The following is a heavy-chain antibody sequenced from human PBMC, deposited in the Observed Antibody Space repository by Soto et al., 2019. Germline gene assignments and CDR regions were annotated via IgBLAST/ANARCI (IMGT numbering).Heavy chain of an antibody. CDR1: GYKFINHY. CDR3: ARYSSASATSYSFDY. D-gene: IGHD3-10*01. J-gene: IGHJ4*02. V-gene: IGHV1-46*01. CDR2: INPNGGGT. Sequence: DSVNVSCKASGYKFINHYIHWVRQAPGVGLEWMGIINPNGGGTDYAQKFQGRVTMTTDTYASTVHMELSSLRSEDTAVYFCARYSSASATSYSFDYWGQGTLVTVSS.